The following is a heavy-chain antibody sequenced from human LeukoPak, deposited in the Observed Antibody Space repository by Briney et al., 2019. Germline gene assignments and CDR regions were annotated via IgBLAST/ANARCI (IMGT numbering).Heavy chain of an antibody. CDR3: ARGKSTSCCFDI. J-gene: IGHJ3*02. CDR1: GFTFTSYA. V-gene: IGHV3-21*01. CDR2: ISSSSSYI. Sequence: GGSLRLSCAASGFTFTSYAMSWVRQAPGKGLEWVSSISSSSSYIYYADSVKGRFTISRDNAKNSLYLQMNSLRAEDTAVYYCARGKSTSCCFDIWGQGTMVTVSS. D-gene: IGHD2-2*01.